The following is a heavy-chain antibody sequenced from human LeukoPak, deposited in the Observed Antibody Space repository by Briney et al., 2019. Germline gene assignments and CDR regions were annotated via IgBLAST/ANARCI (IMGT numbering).Heavy chain of an antibody. CDR2: INPNSGGT. J-gene: IGHJ4*02. Sequence: ASVKVSCKASGYIFTAYYMHWVRQAPGQGLEWMGWINPNSGGTNYAQKFQGRVTMTRDTSISTAYMELSRLRSDDTAMYYCARAWDYYDTSGYYFFDYWGQGTLVTVSS. V-gene: IGHV1-2*02. CDR1: GYIFTAYY. CDR3: ARAWDYYDTSGYYFFDY. D-gene: IGHD3-22*01.